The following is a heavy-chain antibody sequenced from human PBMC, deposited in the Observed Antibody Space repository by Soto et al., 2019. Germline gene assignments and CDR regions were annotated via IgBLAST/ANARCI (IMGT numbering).Heavy chain of an antibody. J-gene: IGHJ4*02. V-gene: IGHV4-59*12. D-gene: IGHD6-19*01. CDR3: ARTRGRGQWRDFYFDF. Sequence: ETLSLTCTVSGGPIAPFYWTWIRQSPGKGLESIGYVYYNGSTNYNPALKGRVTISLDTSKSQFSLRLSSVTAADTAVYYCARTRGRGQWRDFYFDFWGQGSLVTVSS. CDR1: GGPIAPFY. CDR2: VYYNGST.